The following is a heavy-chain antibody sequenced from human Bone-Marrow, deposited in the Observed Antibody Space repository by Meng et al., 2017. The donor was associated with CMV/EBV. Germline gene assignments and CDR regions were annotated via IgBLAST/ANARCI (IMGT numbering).Heavy chain of an antibody. CDR1: GFTFNDHA. Sequence: GGSLRLSCAASGFTFNDHAIHWVRQVPGKGLEWVSGISWNSGSIGYADSVEGRFTISRDNAKNSLYLQMISLRVEDTALYYCATDSSSWGYYFDYWGQGTLVTVSS. CDR3: ATDSSSWGYYFDY. V-gene: IGHV3-9*01. D-gene: IGHD6-13*01. CDR2: ISWNSGSI. J-gene: IGHJ4*02.